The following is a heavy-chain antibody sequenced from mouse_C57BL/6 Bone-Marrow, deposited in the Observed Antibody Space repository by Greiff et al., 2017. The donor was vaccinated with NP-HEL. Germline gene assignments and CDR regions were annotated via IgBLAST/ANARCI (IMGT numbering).Heavy chain of an antibody. J-gene: IGHJ1*03. CDR3: ARAVVATDWYFDV. Sequence: QVQLQQSGAELVRPGASVKLSCKASGYTFTDYYINWVKQRPGQGLEWIARIYPGSGNTYYNEKFKGKATLTAEKSSSTAYMQLSSLTSEDSAVYFCARAVVATDWYFDVWGTGTTVTVSS. V-gene: IGHV1-76*01. D-gene: IGHD1-1*01. CDR1: GYTFTDYY. CDR2: IYPGSGNT.